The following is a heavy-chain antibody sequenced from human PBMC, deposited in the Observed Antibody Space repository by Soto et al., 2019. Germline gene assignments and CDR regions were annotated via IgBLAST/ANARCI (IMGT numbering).Heavy chain of an antibody. CDR2: IYYSGST. CDR3: ARLSYYDFWSGYYSPDYGMDV. D-gene: IGHD3-3*01. J-gene: IGHJ6*02. V-gene: IGHV4-61*01. CDR1: GGSVSSGSYY. Sequence: SETLSLTCTVSGGSVSSGSYYWSWIRQPPGKGLEWIGYIYYSGSTNYNPSLKSRVTISVDTSKNQFSLKLSSVTAADTAVYYCARLSYYDFWSGYYSPDYGMDVWGQGTTVTVS.